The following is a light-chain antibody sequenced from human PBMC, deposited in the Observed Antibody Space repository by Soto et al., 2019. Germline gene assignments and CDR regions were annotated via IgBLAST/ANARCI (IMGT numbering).Light chain of an antibody. CDR1: QSLLHSNGYNY. Sequence: DIVMTQSPLSLPVTPGEPASISCRSSQSLLHSNGYNYLDWYLQKPGQSPQLLIYLGSNRASGVPDRFSGSGSGTDFTLKISRVEAEDVGVYYCMQALQTPPSYYFGGGTKVEIK. V-gene: IGKV2-28*01. CDR2: LGS. J-gene: IGKJ4*01. CDR3: MQALQTPPSYY.